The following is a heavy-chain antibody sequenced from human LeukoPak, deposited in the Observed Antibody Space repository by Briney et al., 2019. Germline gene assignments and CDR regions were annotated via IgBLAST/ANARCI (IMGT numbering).Heavy chain of an antibody. J-gene: IGHJ5*02. CDR1: GYTFTGYY. CDR3: ARAPLRFFAWSIP. Sequence: GASVKVSCKASGYTFTGYYMHWVRQAPGQGLEWMGWINPNSGGTNYAQRFQGRVTLTRDTSITTAYMELSSLTSDDTAVYYCARAPLRFFAWSIPWGHGPRVIVSS. CDR2: INPNSGGT. V-gene: IGHV1-2*02. D-gene: IGHD3-9*01.